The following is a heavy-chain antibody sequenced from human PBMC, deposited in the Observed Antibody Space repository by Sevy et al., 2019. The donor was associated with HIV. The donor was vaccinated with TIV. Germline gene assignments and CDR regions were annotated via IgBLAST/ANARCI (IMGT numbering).Heavy chain of an antibody. Sequence: GGCLRLSCAVSKFTVSNNYMTWVRQAPGKGLEWVSTLYDSGAAYYAVSVKGRFTVSRDNSKNTLYLQMNSLRAEDTPVYYCARTVVPLDGPRNWLDTWGQGTLVTVSS. CDR3: ARTVVPLDGPRNWLDT. J-gene: IGHJ5*02. D-gene: IGHD2-8*01. CDR1: KFTVSNNY. V-gene: IGHV3-53*01. CDR2: LYDSGAA.